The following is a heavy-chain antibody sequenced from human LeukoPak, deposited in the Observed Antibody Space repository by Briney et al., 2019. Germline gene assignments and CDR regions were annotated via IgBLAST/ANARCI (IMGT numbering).Heavy chain of an antibody. CDR2: IRSKTNNYAT. J-gene: IGHJ4*02. CDR3: SRHTDTSTYCGGDCSSY. Sequence: GGPLRLSCAASGLTFSGSAMDWVRQASGKGLEWIGRIRSKTNNYATTYAASVKGRFTISRDDSQNTAYLQMNSLKTEDTAAYYCSRHTDTSTYCGGDCSSYWGREPWSPSPQ. CDR1: GLTFSGSA. D-gene: IGHD2-21*02. V-gene: IGHV3-73*01.